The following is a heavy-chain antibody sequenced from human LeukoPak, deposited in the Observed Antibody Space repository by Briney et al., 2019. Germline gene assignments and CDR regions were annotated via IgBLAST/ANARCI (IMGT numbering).Heavy chain of an antibody. V-gene: IGHV3-48*01. J-gene: IGHJ6*03. CDR2: ISSSSSTI. CDR3: ARSTYYDILTSGPYYYYYMDV. CDR1: GFTFSSYS. Sequence: GGSLRLSCAASGFTFSSYSMNWVRQAPGKGLEWVSYISSSSSTIYYADSVKGRFTISRDNAKNSLYLQMNSLRAEDTAVYYCARSTYYDILTSGPYYYYYMDVWGKGTTVTVSS. D-gene: IGHD3-9*01.